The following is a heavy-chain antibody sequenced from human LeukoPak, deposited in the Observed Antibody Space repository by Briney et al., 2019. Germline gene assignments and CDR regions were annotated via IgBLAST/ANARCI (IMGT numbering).Heavy chain of an antibody. CDR2: IYYSGIT. Sequence: SETLSLTCTVSGGSISSSSYYWGWIRQPPGKGLEWIGSIYYSGITHYNPSLKSRVTISVDTSKNQFSLKLSSVTAADTAVYYCARARITAPYFDYWGQGTLVTVSS. CDR1: GGSISSSSYY. D-gene: IGHD3-10*01. J-gene: IGHJ4*02. V-gene: IGHV4-39*07. CDR3: ARARITAPYFDY.